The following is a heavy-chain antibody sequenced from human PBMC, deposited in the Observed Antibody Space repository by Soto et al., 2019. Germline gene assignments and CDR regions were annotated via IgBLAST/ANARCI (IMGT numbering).Heavy chain of an antibody. V-gene: IGHV1-18*01. CDR2: ISAYNGNT. D-gene: IGHD6-19*01. CDR1: GYTFTSYG. CDR3: ARSSGWQLYNWFDP. Sequence: ASVKVSCKASGYTFTSYGISWVRQAPGQGLEWMGWISAYNGNTNYAQKLRGRVTMTTDTSTSTAYMELRSLRSDDTAVYYCARSSGWQLYNWFDPWGQGTLVTVSS. J-gene: IGHJ5*02.